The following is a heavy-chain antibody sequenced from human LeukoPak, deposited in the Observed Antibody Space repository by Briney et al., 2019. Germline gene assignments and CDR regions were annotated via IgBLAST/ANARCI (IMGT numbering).Heavy chain of an antibody. Sequence: GGPLRLSRAASGFSFSGFSMSWVRQAPGKGLEWVSFIYSDNTHYSDSVKGRFTISRDNSKNTLYLQMNSLRAEDTAVYYCARDLSGVTGYTYGRGIDYWGQGTLVTVSS. CDR1: GFSFSGFS. J-gene: IGHJ4*02. CDR2: IYSDNT. V-gene: IGHV3-66*01. CDR3: ARDLSGVTGYTYGRGIDY. D-gene: IGHD5-18*01.